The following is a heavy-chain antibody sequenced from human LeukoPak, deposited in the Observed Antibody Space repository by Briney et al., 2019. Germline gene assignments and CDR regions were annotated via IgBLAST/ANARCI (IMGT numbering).Heavy chain of an antibody. CDR2: ISAYNGNT. V-gene: IGHV1-18*01. CDR3: ARVQWQITHDSRAQTDY. J-gene: IGHJ4*02. Sequence: ASVKVSCKASGYTFTSYGISWVRQAPGQGLEWMGWISAYNGNTNYAQKLQGRVTTTTDTSTSTAYMELRSLRSDDTAVYYCARVQWQITHDSRAQTDYWGQGTLVTVSS. CDR1: GYTFTSYG. D-gene: IGHD3-22*01.